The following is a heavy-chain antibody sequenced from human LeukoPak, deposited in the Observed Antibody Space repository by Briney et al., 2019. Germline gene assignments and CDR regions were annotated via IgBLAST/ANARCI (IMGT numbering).Heavy chain of an antibody. V-gene: IGHV4-39*01. J-gene: IGHJ4*02. CDR2: IYYSGST. CDR3: ARLRDGYTNDY. D-gene: IGHD5-12*01. Sequence: SETLSLTCTVSGGSISSSSYYWGWIRQPPGKGLEWTGSIYYSGSTYYNPSLKSRVTISVDTSKNQFSLKLSSVTAADTAVYYCARLRDGYTNDYWGQGTLVTVSS. CDR1: GGSISSSSYY.